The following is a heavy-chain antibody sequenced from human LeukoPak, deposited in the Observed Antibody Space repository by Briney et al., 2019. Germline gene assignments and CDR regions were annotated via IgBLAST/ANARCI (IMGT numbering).Heavy chain of an antibody. Sequence: SVKVSCKASGGTFSSYAISWVRQAPGQGIEWVGRISPIFGTANYAQKFQGRVTITTDESTSTAYMELSSLRSEDTAVYYCARLDVNDSSGDLFDYWGQGTLVTVSS. CDR1: GGTFSSYA. D-gene: IGHD3-22*01. J-gene: IGHJ4*02. CDR2: ISPIFGTA. V-gene: IGHV1-69*05. CDR3: ARLDVNDSSGDLFDY.